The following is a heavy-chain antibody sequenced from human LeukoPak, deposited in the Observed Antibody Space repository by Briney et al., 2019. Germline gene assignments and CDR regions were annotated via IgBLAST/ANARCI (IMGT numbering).Heavy chain of an antibody. CDR1: GFTFSSYW. V-gene: IGHV3-74*01. Sequence: PGGSLRLSCAASGFTFSSYWMNWVRQAPGKGLVWVSRIASDGSSTTYADSVKGRFSISRDNAKNTLYLQMNSLRAEDTAVYYCAKEDYYDILTGYPDYWGQGTLVTVSS. CDR2: IASDGSST. J-gene: IGHJ4*02. D-gene: IGHD3-9*01. CDR3: AKEDYYDILTGYPDY.